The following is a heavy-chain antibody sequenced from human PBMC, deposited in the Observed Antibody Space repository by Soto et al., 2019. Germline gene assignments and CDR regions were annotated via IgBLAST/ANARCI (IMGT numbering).Heavy chain of an antibody. CDR1: GFTFRNYW. Sequence: GGSLRLSCAASGFTFRNYWMHLVRQAPGKGLEWVSHINGDGSLIRYADSVKGRFTISRDNAKNTLYLQMNSLRAEDTAVYYCARPFIAVARRNWFDTWGQGTLVTVSS. CDR2: INGDGSLI. CDR3: ARPFIAVARRNWFDT. V-gene: IGHV3-74*01. J-gene: IGHJ5*02. D-gene: IGHD6-19*01.